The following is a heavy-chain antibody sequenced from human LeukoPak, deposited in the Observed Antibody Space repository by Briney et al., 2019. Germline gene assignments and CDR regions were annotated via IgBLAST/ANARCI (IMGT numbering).Heavy chain of an antibody. V-gene: IGHV4-4*07. J-gene: IGHJ4*02. CDR1: GGSISYFY. CDR3: ARGRFPYSSGWFY. Sequence: PSETLSLTCTVSGGSISYFYWSWIRQPAGKGLEWIGRIYTSGSTNYNPSLKSRVTISVDTSKNQLSLKLSSVTAADTAVYYCARGRFPYSSGWFYWGQGTLVTVSS. D-gene: IGHD6-19*01. CDR2: IYTSGST.